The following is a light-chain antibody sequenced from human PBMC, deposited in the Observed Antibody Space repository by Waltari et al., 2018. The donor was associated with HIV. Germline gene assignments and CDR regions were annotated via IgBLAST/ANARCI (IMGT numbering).Light chain of an antibody. CDR2: DVS. Sequence: QSALTQPASVSGSPGQSITISCTGTSSDVGGYNYVSWYQQHPGKAPKLMIYDVSKRPSGVSNRFSCSKSGNTASLTISGLQAEDEADYYCCSYAGSSTWVFGTGTKVTVL. V-gene: IGLV2-23*02. J-gene: IGLJ1*01. CDR1: SSDVGGYNY. CDR3: CSYAGSSTWV.